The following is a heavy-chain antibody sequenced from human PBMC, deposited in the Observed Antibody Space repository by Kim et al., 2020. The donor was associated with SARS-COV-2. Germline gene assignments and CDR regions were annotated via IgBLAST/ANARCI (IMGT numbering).Heavy chain of an antibody. D-gene: IGHD6-13*01. J-gene: IGHJ6*02. CDR2: IYSGGST. CDR1: GFTVSSNY. CDR3: ARPRIAAAGRYYYYGMDV. V-gene: IGHV3-66*02. Sequence: GGSLRLSCAASGFTVSSNYMSWVRQAPGKGLEWVSVIYSGGSTYYADSVKGRFTISRDNSKNTLYLQMNSLRAEDTAVYYCARPRIAAAGRYYYYGMDVWGQGTTVTVSS.